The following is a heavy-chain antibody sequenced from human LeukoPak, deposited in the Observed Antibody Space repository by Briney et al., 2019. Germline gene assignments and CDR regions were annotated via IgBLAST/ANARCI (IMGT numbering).Heavy chain of an antibody. CDR3: ARRRRDGYNFYFDF. CDR1: GGSISSNDYY. D-gene: IGHD5-24*01. CDR2: IYYSGRT. V-gene: IGHV4-31*03. Sequence: SETLSLTCNVSGGSISSNDYYWGWIRQHPGKGLEWIGFIYYSGRTDYSPSLKSRAAISLDTSKNQFSLKLNSVTAADTAVYYCARRRRDGYNFYFDFWGQGSLVAVSS. J-gene: IGHJ4*02.